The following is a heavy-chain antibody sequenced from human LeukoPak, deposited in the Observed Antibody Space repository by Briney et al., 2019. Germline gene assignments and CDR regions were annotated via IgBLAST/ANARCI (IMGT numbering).Heavy chain of an antibody. CDR1: GGSISSSRYY. J-gene: IGHJ4*02. Sequence: SETLSLTCTVSGGSISSSRYYWGWIRQPPGKGLEWIGDIYYTGSTFYNPSLKSRLTISVDTSKNQFSLKLTSVTAADTAVYYCARGGYAVDYWGQGTLVTVSS. CDR3: ARGGYAVDY. V-gene: IGHV4-39*01. D-gene: IGHD3-22*01. CDR2: IYYTGST.